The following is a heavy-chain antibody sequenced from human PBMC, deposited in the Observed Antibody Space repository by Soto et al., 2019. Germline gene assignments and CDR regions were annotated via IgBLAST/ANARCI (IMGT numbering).Heavy chain of an antibody. CDR2: ISAYNGNT. V-gene: IGHV1-18*01. CDR3: ARDLAAAGPFDC. CDR1: GYTFTNYA. D-gene: IGHD6-13*01. Sequence: QVQLVQSGAEVKKPGASVKVSCKASGYTFTNYAFSWVRQAPGQGLEWMGWISAYNGNTNYPQKLQGRVTMTTDTSTSTACMELRSLRSDDTAVYYCARDLAAAGPFDCWGQGTLVTVSS. J-gene: IGHJ4*02.